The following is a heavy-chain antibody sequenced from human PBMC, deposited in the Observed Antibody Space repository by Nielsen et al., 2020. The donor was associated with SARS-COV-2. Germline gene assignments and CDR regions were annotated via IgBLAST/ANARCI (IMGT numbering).Heavy chain of an antibody. V-gene: IGHV3-21*01. CDR1: GFTFSSYS. D-gene: IGHD2-21*02. CDR3: VKGGALYCGGDCYSDWYFDL. Sequence: GESLKISCAASGFTFSSYSMNWVRQAPGKGLEWVSSISSSSSYIYYADSVKGRFTISRDNSKNTLYLQMSSLRAEDTAVYYCVKGGALYCGGDCYSDWYFDLWGRGTLVTVSS. J-gene: IGHJ2*01. CDR2: ISSSSSYI.